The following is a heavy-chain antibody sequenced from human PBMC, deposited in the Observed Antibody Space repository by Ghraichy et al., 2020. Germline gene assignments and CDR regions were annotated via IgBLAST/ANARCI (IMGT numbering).Heavy chain of an antibody. Sequence: GGSLRLSCAASGFTFSSYAMSWVRQAPGKGLEWVSAISGSGGSTYYADSVKGRFTISRDNSKNTLYLQMNSLRAEDTAVYYCAKVLPEGKDSYYYYYGMDVWGQGTTVTVSS. CDR3: AKVLPEGKDSYYYYYGMDV. CDR2: ISGSGGST. J-gene: IGHJ6*02. D-gene: IGHD3/OR15-3a*01. CDR1: GFTFSSYA. V-gene: IGHV3-23*01.